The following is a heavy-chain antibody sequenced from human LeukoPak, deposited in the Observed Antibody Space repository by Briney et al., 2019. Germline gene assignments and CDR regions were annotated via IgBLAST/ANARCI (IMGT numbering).Heavy chain of an antibody. D-gene: IGHD5-18*01. Sequence: GGSLRLSCAASGFTLSSYWMHWVRQAPGKGLVWVSRVNGDGSSTNYADSVKGRFTISRDNARNTLYLQMNTLTAEDTAVYYCVRAGYSSGADYWGQGTLVTVSS. V-gene: IGHV3-74*01. CDR2: VNGDGSST. CDR1: GFTLSSYW. CDR3: VRAGYSSGADY. J-gene: IGHJ4*02.